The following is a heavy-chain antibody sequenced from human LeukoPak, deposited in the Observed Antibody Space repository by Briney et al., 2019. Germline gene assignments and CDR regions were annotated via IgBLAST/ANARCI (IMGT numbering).Heavy chain of an antibody. D-gene: IGHD2-2*01. CDR2: ISSSSSYI. CDR3: ARVPLRYCSSTSCYANDY. Sequence: GGSLRLSCAASGFTFSSYSMNWVRQAPGKGLEWVSSISSSSSYIYYADSVKGRFTISRDNAKNSLYLQMNSLRAEDTALYYCARVPLRYCSSTSCYANDYWGQGTLVTVSS. V-gene: IGHV3-21*01. CDR1: GFTFSSYS. J-gene: IGHJ4*02.